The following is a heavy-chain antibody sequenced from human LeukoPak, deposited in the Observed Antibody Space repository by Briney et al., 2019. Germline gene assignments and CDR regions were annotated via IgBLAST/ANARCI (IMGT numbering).Heavy chain of an antibody. Sequence: GGSLRLSCAASGFTVISNYMSWVRQAPGKGLEWVSVIYAGGLTYYADSVKGRFTVSRDNSKNTLYLQMNSLRAEDTAAYYCARGVTTLDYWGQGTLVTVSS. CDR3: ARGVTTLDY. CDR1: GFTVISNY. V-gene: IGHV3-53*01. J-gene: IGHJ4*02. CDR2: IYAGGLT. D-gene: IGHD4-11*01.